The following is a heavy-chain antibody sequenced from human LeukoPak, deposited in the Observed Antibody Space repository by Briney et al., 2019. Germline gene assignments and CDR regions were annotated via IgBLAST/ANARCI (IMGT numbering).Heavy chain of an antibody. CDR1: GGSISSSSYY. D-gene: IGHD3-10*01. Sequence: SETLSLTCTVSGGSISSSSYYWGWIRQPPGKGLEWIGSIYYSGSTNYNPSLKSRVTISVDTSKNQFSLKLSSVTAADTAVYYCARGNGSGSYSPIRFDPWGQGTLVTVSS. V-gene: IGHV4-39*07. CDR3: ARGNGSGSYSPIRFDP. J-gene: IGHJ5*02. CDR2: IYYSGST.